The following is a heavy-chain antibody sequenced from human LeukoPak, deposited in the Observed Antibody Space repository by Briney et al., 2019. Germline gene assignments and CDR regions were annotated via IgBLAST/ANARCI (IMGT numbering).Heavy chain of an antibody. CDR1: GFTFSSYW. J-gene: IGHJ6*03. CDR3: TTGGWFGESYYYYYYMDV. Sequence: GGALRLSRAASGFTFSSYWMHWVRQAPGKGLVWVSRINSDGSSTSYADSVKGRFTISRDNAKNSLYLQMNSLRAEDTAVYYCTTGGWFGESYYYYYYMDVWGKGTTVTISS. V-gene: IGHV3-74*01. D-gene: IGHD3-10*01. CDR2: INSDGSST.